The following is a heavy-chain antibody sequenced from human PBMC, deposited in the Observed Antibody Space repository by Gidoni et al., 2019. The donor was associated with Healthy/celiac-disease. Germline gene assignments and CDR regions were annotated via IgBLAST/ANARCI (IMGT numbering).Heavy chain of an antibody. CDR3: ARAQMRWQDIVVVPDAMKGSPSYYYYYGMDV. Sequence: QVQLVQSGAEVKKPGASVKVSCKASGSTFTGYSMHWVRQAPGQGPVWMGWINPNSGDTNDAQKFQGWVTMTRDTSVSEAYMELSRLRSDDTAVYYCARAQMRWQDIVVVPDAMKGSPSYYYYYGMDVWGQGTTVTVSS. CDR1: GSTFTGYS. V-gene: IGHV1-2*04. J-gene: IGHJ6*02. D-gene: IGHD2-2*01. CDR2: INPNSGDT.